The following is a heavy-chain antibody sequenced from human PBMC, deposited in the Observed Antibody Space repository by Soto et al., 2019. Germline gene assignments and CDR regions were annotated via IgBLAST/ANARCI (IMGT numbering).Heavy chain of an antibody. CDR1: GFTFSTYA. CDR3: ARRGSGSYYDY. D-gene: IGHD1-26*01. Sequence: EVQLLESGGGLVQPGGSLRLSCAASGFTFSTYAMRWVRQAPGKGLEWVSAISGRGDSTYYADSVKARFTISRDNSKNTLYLQMNSLRAEDTAVYYCARRGSGSYYDYWGQGTLVTVSS. V-gene: IGHV3-23*01. CDR2: ISGRGDST. J-gene: IGHJ4*02.